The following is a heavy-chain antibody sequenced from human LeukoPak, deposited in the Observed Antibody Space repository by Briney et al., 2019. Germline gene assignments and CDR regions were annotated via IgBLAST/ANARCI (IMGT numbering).Heavy chain of an antibody. D-gene: IGHD1-26*01. V-gene: IGHV3-23*01. CDR1: GFTFNNYA. Sequence: GGSLRLSCAASGFTFNNYAMTWVRQAPGQGLEWVSTISGGGGSTYYADTVKGRFTISRDNSKNTLYLQMNSLRAEDTAIYYCAKDRSSSGSYYPDSWGQGTLVTVSS. J-gene: IGHJ4*02. CDR3: AKDRSSSGSYYPDS. CDR2: ISGGGGST.